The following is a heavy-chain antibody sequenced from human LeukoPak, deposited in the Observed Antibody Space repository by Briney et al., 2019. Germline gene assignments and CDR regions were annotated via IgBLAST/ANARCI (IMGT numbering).Heavy chain of an antibody. V-gene: IGHV4-31*03. J-gene: IGHJ4*02. Sequence: SETLSLTCTVSGGSISSGSYYWSWIRQHPGKGLEWIGYIYYSGSTYYNPSLKSRVTISVDTSKNQFSLKLSSVTAADTAVYYCARGVEIAYYDFWSGYYFDYWGQGTLVTVSS. CDR2: IYYSGST. CDR1: GGSISSGSYY. D-gene: IGHD3-3*01. CDR3: ARGVEIAYYDFWSGYYFDY.